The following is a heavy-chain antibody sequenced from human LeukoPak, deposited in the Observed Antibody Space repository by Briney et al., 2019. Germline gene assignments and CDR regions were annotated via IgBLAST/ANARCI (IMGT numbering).Heavy chain of an antibody. CDR2: IYTGGNT. J-gene: IGHJ5*02. CDR1: GGSTDNYF. V-gene: IGHV4-4*07. Sequence: SETLTLTRTVSGGSTDNYFWSWVRQPAGKGLEWIGRIYTGGNTNYNPSLKSRVTMSVDTSKSQFSLKLCSVTAADTALYYSANWDHGSLMTWGQGTLVTVSS. CDR3: ANWDHGSLMT. D-gene: IGHD3-16*01.